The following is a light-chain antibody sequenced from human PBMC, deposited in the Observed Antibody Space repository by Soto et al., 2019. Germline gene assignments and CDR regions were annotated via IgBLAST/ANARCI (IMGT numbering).Light chain of an antibody. CDR1: QSVSSSY. V-gene: IGKV3-20*01. CDR3: QQYGSSRGAT. CDR2: GAS. Sequence: EIVLTQSPGTLSLSPGERATLSCRASQSVSSSYLAWYQQKPGQAPRLLIYGASSRATGIPDRFSGSGSGTDFTLTISRLEPEDFAVYYCQQYGSSRGATFGQGTMVEIK. J-gene: IGKJ1*01.